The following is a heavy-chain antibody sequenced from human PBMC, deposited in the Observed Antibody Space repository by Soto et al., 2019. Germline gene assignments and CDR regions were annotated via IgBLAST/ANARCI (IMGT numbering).Heavy chain of an antibody. Sequence: QVQLVQSGAEVKKPGSSVKVSCKASGGTFSSYTISWVRQAPGQGLEWMGRIIPILGIANYAQKFQGRVTITADKSTSSAYMELSSLRSEDTAVYYCARPPMVMGAFDIWGQGTMVTVSS. CDR1: GGTFSSYT. CDR2: IIPILGIA. D-gene: IGHD3-22*01. J-gene: IGHJ3*02. V-gene: IGHV1-69*02. CDR3: ARPPMVMGAFDI.